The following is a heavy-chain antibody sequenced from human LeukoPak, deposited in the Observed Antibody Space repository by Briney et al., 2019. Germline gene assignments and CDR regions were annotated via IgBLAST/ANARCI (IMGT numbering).Heavy chain of an antibody. D-gene: IGHD5-24*01. CDR1: GGSIGSYY. Sequence: SETLSLTCTVSGGSIGSYYWSWIRQPPGKGLEWIGYIYYSGTTDYNPSLKSRVTISVDTSKNQFSLKLNSVTATDTAVYYCARARDGDRFAFDYWGQGSLVTVSS. CDR3: ARARDGDRFAFDY. CDR2: IYYSGTT. J-gene: IGHJ4*02. V-gene: IGHV4-59*08.